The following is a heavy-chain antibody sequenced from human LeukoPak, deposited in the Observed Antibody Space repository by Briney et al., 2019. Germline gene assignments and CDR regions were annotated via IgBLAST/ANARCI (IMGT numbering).Heavy chain of an antibody. V-gene: IGHV4-39*01. CDR1: GGSITQTNY. J-gene: IGHJ5*02. CDR2: IYYSGDT. D-gene: IGHD3-22*01. CDR3: ARRMNYYDGTGSGSWFDP. Sequence: SETLSLTCDVSGGSITQTNYWTWVRQPPGKGLEWIGSIYYSGDTYYNPSLKSRVTISVDTSKNQFSLKLSSVTAADTAVYYCARRMNYYDGTGSGSWFDPWGQGTLVTVSS.